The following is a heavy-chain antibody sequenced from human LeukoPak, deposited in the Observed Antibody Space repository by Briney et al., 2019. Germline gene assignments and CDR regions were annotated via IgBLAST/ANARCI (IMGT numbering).Heavy chain of an antibody. CDR1: GGSISSSSYY. D-gene: IGHD2-2*01. CDR2: IYYSGST. CDR3: ARVGGYCSSTSCYGGY. V-gene: IGHV4-39*07. J-gene: IGHJ4*02. Sequence: KASETLSLTCTVSGGSISSSSYYWGWIRQPPGKGLEWIGRIYYSGSTYYNPSLKSRVTISVDTSKNQFSLKLSSVTAADTAVYYCARVGGYCSSTSCYGGYWGQGTLVTVSS.